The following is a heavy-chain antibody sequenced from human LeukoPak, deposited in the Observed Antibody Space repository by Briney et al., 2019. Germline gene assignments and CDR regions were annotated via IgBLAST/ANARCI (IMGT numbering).Heavy chain of an antibody. CDR1: GRTFSSYA. Sequence: SVKISCKASGRTFSSYAITWVKYTREKWIHGIVGIIPIFGTENYAQKFQGRVTITTDESTSTGYMEMSSLRSEDTAVYYCARVAYYDFWMTGTWFDPWGQGTLVTVSS. D-gene: IGHD3-3*01. CDR2: IIPIFGTE. J-gene: IGHJ5*02. V-gene: IGHV1-69*05. CDR3: ARVAYYDFWMTGTWFDP.